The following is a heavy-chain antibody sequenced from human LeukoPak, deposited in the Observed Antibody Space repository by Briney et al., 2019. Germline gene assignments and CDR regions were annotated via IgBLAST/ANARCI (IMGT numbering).Heavy chain of an antibody. J-gene: IGHJ4*02. CDR3: AKDRDTTGYTH. CDR1: GFTFADYS. CDR2: ISADGAST. D-gene: IGHD3-22*01. V-gene: IGHV3-43*02. Sequence: GQSLTLSCAVSGFTFADYSMHWVRQAAGECLEWVSSISADGASTYYTDSVEGCFTISRHHCKHSTYLQMNGLRTTEPGFYYCAKDRDTTGYTHWGQGTLVTVSS.